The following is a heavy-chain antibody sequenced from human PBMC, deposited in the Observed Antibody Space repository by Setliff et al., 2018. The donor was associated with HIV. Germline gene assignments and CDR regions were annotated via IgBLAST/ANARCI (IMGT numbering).Heavy chain of an antibody. CDR1: GGSFSGFY. CDR3: ARGQSYSRHFDS. Sequence: LSLTCAAYGGSFSGFYWSWIRQIPGKGLEWIGEINHGGGTSYNPSLQSRVAISVDTSKNQFSLRLSSLNAADTGTYFCARGQSYSRHFDSWGQGTLVTVSS. D-gene: IGHD2-15*01. CDR2: INHGGGT. J-gene: IGHJ4*02. V-gene: IGHV4-34*01.